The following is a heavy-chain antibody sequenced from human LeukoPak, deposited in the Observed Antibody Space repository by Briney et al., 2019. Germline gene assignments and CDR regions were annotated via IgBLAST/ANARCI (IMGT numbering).Heavy chain of an antibody. V-gene: IGHV2-5*01. CDR2: IYWNDDN. Sequence: ESGPTLVKPTQTLTLTCTFSGFSLSPTAVGVGWIRQPPGKALEWLALIYWNDDNRYSPSLKSRLTITKDTSKNQVVLTMTNMDPVDTATYYCAHYGDYRFMFYFDYWGQGTLVAVSS. CDR3: AHYGDYRFMFYFDY. D-gene: IGHD4-17*01. CDR1: GFSLSPTAVG. J-gene: IGHJ4*02.